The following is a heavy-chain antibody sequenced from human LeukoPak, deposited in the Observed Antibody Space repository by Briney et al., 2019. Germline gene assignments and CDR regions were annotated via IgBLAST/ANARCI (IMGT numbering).Heavy chain of an antibody. CDR3: AIGWELLFVFDI. CDR1: GFTFSSYS. Sequence: GGSLGLSCAASGFTFSSYSMNWVRQAPGKGLEWVSSISSSSSYIYYADSVKGRFTISRDNAKNSLYLQMNSLRAEDTAVYYCAIGWELLFVFDIWGQGTMVTVSS. CDR2: ISSSSSYI. D-gene: IGHD1-26*01. V-gene: IGHV3-21*01. J-gene: IGHJ3*02.